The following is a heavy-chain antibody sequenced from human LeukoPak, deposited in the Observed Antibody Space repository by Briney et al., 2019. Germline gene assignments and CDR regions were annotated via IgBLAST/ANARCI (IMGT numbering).Heavy chain of an antibody. D-gene: IGHD6-13*01. CDR2: IIPIFGIA. V-gene: IGHV1-69*04. J-gene: IGHJ4*02. CDR3: ARGGGIAAAGTDYFDY. CDR1: GYTFTSYG. Sequence: GASVKVSCKASGYTFTSYGISWVRQAPGQGLEWMGRIIPIFGIANYAQKFQGRVTITADKSTSTAYMELSSLRSEDTAVYYCARGGGIAAAGTDYFDYWGQGTLVTVSS.